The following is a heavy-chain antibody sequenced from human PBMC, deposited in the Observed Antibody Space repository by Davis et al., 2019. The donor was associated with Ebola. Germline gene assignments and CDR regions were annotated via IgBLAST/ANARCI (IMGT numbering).Heavy chain of an antibody. CDR3: ARPYGGNAYFDY. V-gene: IGHV5-51*01. D-gene: IGHD4-23*01. Sequence: GGSLRLSCKGSGYNLTTYWIAWVRQMPGKGVEWMAMIYPGDSTTKYNPSFQGLVTVSVDRSSTTAYLQWRSLKASDTAMYYCARPYGGNAYFDYWGQGTLVTVSS. J-gene: IGHJ4*02. CDR2: IYPGDSTT. CDR1: GYNLTTYW.